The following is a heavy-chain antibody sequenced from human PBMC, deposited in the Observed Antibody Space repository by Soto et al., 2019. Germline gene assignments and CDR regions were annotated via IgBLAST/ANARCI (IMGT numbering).Heavy chain of an antibody. CDR1: GFTFSSYG. D-gene: IGHD2-15*01. CDR3: ARELVYFGGGNGYRGGRFDI. V-gene: IGHV3-30*03. CDR2: ISYDGSNK. J-gene: IGHJ3*02. Sequence: GGSLRLSCAASGFTFSSYGMHWVRQAPGKGLEWVAVISYDGSNKYYADSVKGRFTISRDNSKNTLYLQMNSLRAEDTAVYYCARELVYFGGGNGYRGGRFDIGGKGTMVTVSS.